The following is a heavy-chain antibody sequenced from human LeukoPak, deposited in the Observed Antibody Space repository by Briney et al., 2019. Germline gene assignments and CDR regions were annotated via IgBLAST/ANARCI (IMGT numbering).Heavy chain of an antibody. D-gene: IGHD1-1*01. Sequence: PGGSLRLSCAASGFTFRSYWMSWVRQAPGKGLEGVANIKHDGSEKYYVDSVEGRFTISRGNAKNSLYLQMNSLRAEDTAVYYCARGLEGNDYWGQGTLVTVSS. V-gene: IGHV3-7*01. CDR2: IKHDGSEK. J-gene: IGHJ4*02. CDR1: GFTFRSYW. CDR3: ARGLEGNDY.